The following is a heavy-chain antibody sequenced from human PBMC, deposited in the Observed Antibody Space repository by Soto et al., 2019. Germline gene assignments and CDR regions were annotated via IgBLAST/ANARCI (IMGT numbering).Heavy chain of an antibody. CDR3: ATRPLLRGAP. CDR1: GFTFSSND. D-gene: IGHD3-16*01. V-gene: IGHV3-53*01. CDR2: IWTSGST. J-gene: IGHJ3*01. Sequence: EVQLVESGGGLIQPGGSLRLSSEASGFTFSSNDMNWVRQAPGKGLEWVSLIWTSGSTAYADSVKGRFTISRDNSKSALYLHMSSLRAEDTAVYYCATRPLLRGAPWGQGTMVTVSS.